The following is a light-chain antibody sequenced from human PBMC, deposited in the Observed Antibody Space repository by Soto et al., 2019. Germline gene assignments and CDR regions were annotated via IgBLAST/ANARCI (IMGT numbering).Light chain of an antibody. CDR2: EVS. Sequence: QSVLTQPASVSGSPGQSITISCSGTSSDVGAYNFVSWYQQHPGKAPKLMIFEVSNRPSGVSNRFSASKSGNMASLTISGLQAEDEADYYCSSYTTSSALVVFGGGTKLTVL. J-gene: IGLJ2*01. CDR3: SSYTTSSALVV. V-gene: IGLV2-14*01. CDR1: SSDVGAYNF.